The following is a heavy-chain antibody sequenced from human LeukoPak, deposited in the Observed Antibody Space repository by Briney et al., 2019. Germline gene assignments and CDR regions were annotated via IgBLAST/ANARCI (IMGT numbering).Heavy chain of an antibody. V-gene: IGHV4-34*01. CDR1: GGSFSGCY. D-gene: IGHD2-2*01. CDR2: INHSGST. J-gene: IGHJ6*02. Sequence: SETLYLTCAVYGGSFSGCYWSWIRQPPGKGLEWIGEINHSGSTNYNPSLKSRVTISVDTSKNQFSLKLSSVTAADTAVYYCAICSSTSCDPNYYYGMDVWGQGTTATVSS. CDR3: AICSSTSCDPNYYYGMDV.